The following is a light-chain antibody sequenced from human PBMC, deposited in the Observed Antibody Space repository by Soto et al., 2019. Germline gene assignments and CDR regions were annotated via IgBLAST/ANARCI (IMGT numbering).Light chain of an antibody. CDR1: SSNVETNT. CDR2: TNN. J-gene: IGLJ2*01. Sequence: QSVLTQPPSASGTPGQTVTISCSGSSSNVETNTVNWYQHLPGTAPKLLIHTNNQRPSGVPDRFSGFRSGTSASLAISGLQSEDEAEYYCAAWDDSLNGVVFGGGTKLTVL. CDR3: AAWDDSLNGVV. V-gene: IGLV1-44*01.